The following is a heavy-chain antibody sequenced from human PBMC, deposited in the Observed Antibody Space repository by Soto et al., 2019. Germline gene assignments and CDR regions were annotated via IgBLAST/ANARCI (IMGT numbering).Heavy chain of an antibody. Sequence: GGSLRLSCTASGLTFTSSSFHWVRQAPGKGLEWVAVISENGDRQYSTESVRGRFLISRDSSKNTVYLQMNSLRPEDTGVYFCARRLATTVSALGYWGQGALVTVSS. J-gene: IGHJ4*02. CDR2: ISENGDRQ. CDR3: ARRLATTVSALGY. D-gene: IGHD4-17*01. CDR1: GLTFTSSS. V-gene: IGHV3-30-3*01.